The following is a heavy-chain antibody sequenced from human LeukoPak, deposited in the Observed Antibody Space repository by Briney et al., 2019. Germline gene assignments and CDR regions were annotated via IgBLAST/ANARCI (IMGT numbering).Heavy chain of an antibody. CDR3: ARLSLKVLEWSPTKGKETHYFDY. CDR1: GHSISDYY. CDR2: IYYSGNT. J-gene: IGHJ4*02. Sequence: PSETLSLTCTVSGHSISDYYWTWIRQPPGKGLEWIGHIYYSGNTIYNPSLKSRVTISIDTSKNQFSLKMSSVTAADTAVYYCARLSLKVLEWSPTKGKETHYFDYWGQGTLVTVSS. V-gene: IGHV4-59*12. D-gene: IGHD3-3*01.